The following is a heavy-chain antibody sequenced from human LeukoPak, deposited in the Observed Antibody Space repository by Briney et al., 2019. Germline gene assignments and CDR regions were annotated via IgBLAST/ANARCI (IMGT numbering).Heavy chain of an antibody. J-gene: IGHJ4*02. V-gene: IGHV4-31*03. D-gene: IGHD6-6*01. CDR3: ARCLDSSSPNFDY. CDR1: GGSISSGGYY. CDR2: IYYSGST. Sequence: SETLSLTCTVSGGSISSGGYYWSWIRQHPGKGLEWIGYIYYSGSTYYNPSLKSRVTISVDTSKNQLSLKLSSVTAADTAVYYCARCLDSSSPNFDYWGQGTLVTVSS.